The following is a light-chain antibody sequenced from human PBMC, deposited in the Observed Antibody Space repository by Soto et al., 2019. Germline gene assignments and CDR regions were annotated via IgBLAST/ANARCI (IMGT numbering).Light chain of an antibody. J-gene: IGLJ3*02. CDR2: HNN. CDR3: AAWDDSLNGVV. CDR1: SSNIGSTT. V-gene: IGLV1-44*01. Sequence: QSVLTQPPSASGTPGQRVTIACSGSSSNIGSTTVKWYQQLPGTAPKLLIYHNNQRPSGVTDRFSGSKSGTSASLAISGLQSEDEADYYCAAWDDSLNGVVFGGGTKLTVL.